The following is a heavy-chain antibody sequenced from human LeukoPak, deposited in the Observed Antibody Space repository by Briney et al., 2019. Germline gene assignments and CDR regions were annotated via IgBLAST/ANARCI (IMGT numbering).Heavy chain of an antibody. CDR3: TREFYYKFDI. CDR2: IKHKDHGFAT. Sequence: GGSLRLSCTPSVFSFSNNYMNWARQAPGKGLEWVGLIKHKDHGFATEYAASVKGRFTISRDDSRDSLYLQMNSLKAEDTAIYYCTREFYYKFDIWGQGTLVTVSS. D-gene: IGHD3-10*01. CDR1: VFSFSNNY. J-gene: IGHJ5*02. V-gene: IGHV3-72*01.